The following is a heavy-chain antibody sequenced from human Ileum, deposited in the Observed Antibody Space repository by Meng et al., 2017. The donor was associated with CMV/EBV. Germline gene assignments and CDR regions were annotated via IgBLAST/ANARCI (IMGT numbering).Heavy chain of an antibody. Sequence: GPLRLSCTVSGGSISTYFWTWIRQPPGKGLEWIGYMRYTGSTNHNPSLKSRVTISVDTSKNQFSLKLSSVTAADTAVYYCARGYSIWDYYYYYGMDVWGQGTTVTVSS. V-gene: IGHV4-59*01. J-gene: IGHJ6*02. D-gene: IGHD2-15*01. CDR2: MRYTGST. CDR3: ARGYSIWDYYYYYGMDV. CDR1: GGSISTYF.